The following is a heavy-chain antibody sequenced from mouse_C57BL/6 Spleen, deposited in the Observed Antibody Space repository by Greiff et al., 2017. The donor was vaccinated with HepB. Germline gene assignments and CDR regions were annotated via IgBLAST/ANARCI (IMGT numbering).Heavy chain of an antibody. J-gene: IGHJ1*03. V-gene: IGHV1-61*01. CDR3: ARKRDGYYVGYFDV. D-gene: IGHD2-3*01. CDR1: GYTFTSYW. Sequence: VQLQQPGAELVRPGSSVKLSCKASGYTFTSYWMDWVKQRPGQGLEWIGNIYPSDSDTHYNQKFKDKATLTADKSSSTAYMQLSSLTSEDSAVYICARKRDGYYVGYFDVWGTATTVPVSS. CDR2: IYPSDSDT.